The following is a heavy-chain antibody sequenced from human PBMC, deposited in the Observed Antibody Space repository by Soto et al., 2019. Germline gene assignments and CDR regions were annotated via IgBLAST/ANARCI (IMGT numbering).Heavy chain of an antibody. CDR1: GGSITGYY. CDR2: IYYSGDT. Sequence: QVQLQESGPGLVKPSETLSLTCTVSGGSITGYYWSWIRQPPGKGLEWIGYIYYSGDTKYNPSLRSRVTISIDPSRNQFSLNLSPVTAEDTALYYCAAVHYPCGWHSRPPFAIWGQGPMVIVSS. V-gene: IGHV4-59*08. D-gene: IGHD6-19*01. J-gene: IGHJ3*02. CDR3: AAVHYPCGWHSRPPFAI.